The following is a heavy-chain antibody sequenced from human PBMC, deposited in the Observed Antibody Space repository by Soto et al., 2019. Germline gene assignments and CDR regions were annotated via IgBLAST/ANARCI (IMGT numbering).Heavy chain of an antibody. CDR2: ISAYNGNT. Sequence: ASVKVSCQASGYTFTSYGISWVRRAPGQGLEWMGWISAYNGNTNYAQKLQGRVTMTTDTSTSTAYMELRSLRSDDTAVYYCARIDDCSGGSCLIYFDSWGQGTLVTVSS. CDR3: ARIDDCSGGSCLIYFDS. D-gene: IGHD2-15*01. CDR1: GYTFTSYG. V-gene: IGHV1-18*01. J-gene: IGHJ4*02.